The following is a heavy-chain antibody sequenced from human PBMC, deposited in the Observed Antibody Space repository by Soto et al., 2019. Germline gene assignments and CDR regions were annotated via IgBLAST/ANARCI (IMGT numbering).Heavy chain of an antibody. Sequence: SVKVSCKGSGGTFSNFAISWLRQAPGQGLEWMGGIIPIIGKPNYAQNFLGRVTITADESTNTGYMELSSLRSDDTAIYYCAKDRDGNWHYIEYWGQGTLVTVSS. CDR2: IIPIIGKP. V-gene: IGHV1-69*13. CDR3: AKDRDGNWHYIEY. D-gene: IGHD1-7*01. J-gene: IGHJ4*02. CDR1: GGTFSNFA.